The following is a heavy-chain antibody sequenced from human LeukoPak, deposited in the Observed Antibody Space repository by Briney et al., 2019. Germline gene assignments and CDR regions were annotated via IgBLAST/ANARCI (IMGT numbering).Heavy chain of an antibody. Sequence: GGSLRLSCEASGFSFSIYNMNWVRQAPGKGLEWVSSISSSSSYIYYADSVKGRFTISRDNAKNSLYLQMNSLRAEDTAVYYCARDGSSGSPVWFAYWGQGTLVTVSS. CDR3: ARDGSSGSPVWFAY. CDR2: ISSSSSYI. V-gene: IGHV3-21*01. J-gene: IGHJ4*02. D-gene: IGHD1-26*01. CDR1: GFSFSIYN.